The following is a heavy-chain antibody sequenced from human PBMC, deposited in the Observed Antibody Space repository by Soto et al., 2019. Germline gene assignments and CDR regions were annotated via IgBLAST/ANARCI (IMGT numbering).Heavy chain of an antibody. V-gene: IGHV1-46*03. D-gene: IGHD3-16*02. CDR1: GYTFTSYY. Sequence: QVQLVQSGAEVKKPGASVKVSCKASGYTFTSYYMHWVRQAPGQGLEWMGIINPSGGSTSYAQKFQGRVTMTRDRSTSTVYMELSSLRSEDTAVYYCARVGTFGGVIVKDYAFDIWGQGTMVTVSS. CDR3: ARVGTFGGVIVKDYAFDI. J-gene: IGHJ3*02. CDR2: INPSGGST.